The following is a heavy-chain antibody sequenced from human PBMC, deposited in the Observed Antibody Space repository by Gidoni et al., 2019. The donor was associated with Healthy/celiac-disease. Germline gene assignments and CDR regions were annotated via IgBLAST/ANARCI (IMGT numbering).Heavy chain of an antibody. V-gene: IGHV4-34*01. CDR2: INHSGST. Sequence: AVYGGSFSGYYWSWIRQPPGKGLEWIGEINHSGSTNYNPSLKSRVTISVDTSKNQFSLKLSSVTAADTAVYYCARGLHADYWGQGTLVTVSS. CDR3: ARGLHADY. J-gene: IGHJ4*02. CDR1: GGSFSGYY.